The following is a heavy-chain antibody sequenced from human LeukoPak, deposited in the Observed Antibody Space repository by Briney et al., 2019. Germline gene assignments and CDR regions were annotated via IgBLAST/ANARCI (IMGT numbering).Heavy chain of an antibody. CDR3: AREDPQTTVPEGMDV. CDR1: GVSISTYY. D-gene: IGHD4-17*01. V-gene: IGHV4-59*01. Sequence: SETLSLTCSVSGVSISTYYWSWIRQPPGKGLEWIGYIYYTGTTNYNPFLRSRVTISVDASRNQFSLRLSSVTAADTAVYYCAREDPQTTVPEGMDVWGHGTTVIVSS. CDR2: IYYTGTT. J-gene: IGHJ6*02.